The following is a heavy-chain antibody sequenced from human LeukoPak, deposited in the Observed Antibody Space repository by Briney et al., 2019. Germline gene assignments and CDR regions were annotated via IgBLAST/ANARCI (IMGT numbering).Heavy chain of an antibody. CDR1: GFTFSSYG. CDR3: AKGVLSFRYFDY. V-gene: IGHV3-23*01. CDR2: ISGSGGTT. J-gene: IGHJ4*02. D-gene: IGHD3-9*01. Sequence: GGSLRLSCAASGFTFSSYGMSWVRRGPAKGLERVSGISGSGGTTYYADSVKGRFTISRDNSKNTLYLQMNSLRAEDTAEYYCAKGVLSFRYFDYWGQGTLVTVSS.